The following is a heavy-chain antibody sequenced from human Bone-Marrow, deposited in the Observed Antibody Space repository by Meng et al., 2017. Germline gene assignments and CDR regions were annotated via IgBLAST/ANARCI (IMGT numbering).Heavy chain of an antibody. V-gene: IGHV4-61*08. D-gene: IGHD4-17*01. CDR1: GGSISSGGYY. CDR3: ARAWGDYDPFDH. CDR2: INHSGST. J-gene: IGHJ4*02. Sequence: SETLSPTCTAPGGSISSGGYYWSWIRQPPGKGLEWIGEINHSGSTNYNPSLKSRVTISVDTTNNQFSLMVTSMTPADTAVYFCARAWGDYDPFDHWGQGTLVTVSS.